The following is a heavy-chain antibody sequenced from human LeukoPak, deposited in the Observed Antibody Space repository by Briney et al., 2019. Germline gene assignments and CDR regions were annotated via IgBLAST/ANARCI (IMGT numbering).Heavy chain of an antibody. Sequence: GASVKISCKASGYTFTSYYMHWVRQAPGQGLEWMGIINPSGGSTSYAQKFQGRVTMTRDTSTSTVYMELSSLRSEDTAVYYCARHPPYSGSYYRKNWYFDLWGRGTLVTVSS. CDR2: INPSGGST. CDR1: GYTFTSYY. J-gene: IGHJ2*01. CDR3: ARHPPYSGSYYRKNWYFDL. D-gene: IGHD1-26*01. V-gene: IGHV1-46*01.